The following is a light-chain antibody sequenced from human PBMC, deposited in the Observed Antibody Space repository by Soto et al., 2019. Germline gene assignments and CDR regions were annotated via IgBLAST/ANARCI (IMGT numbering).Light chain of an antibody. CDR1: QSISSY. V-gene: IGKV1-39*01. CDR2: GAS. J-gene: IGKJ1*01. Sequence: DIQITHSPSSLSVSVVDRVTITFLASQSISSYLNWYQQKPGRAPRLLIYGASSLQSGVPSRFSGSGSGTDFTLTISSLQTEDFATYYCQKSYSPPRKFGQGTKVDIK. CDR3: QKSYSPPRK.